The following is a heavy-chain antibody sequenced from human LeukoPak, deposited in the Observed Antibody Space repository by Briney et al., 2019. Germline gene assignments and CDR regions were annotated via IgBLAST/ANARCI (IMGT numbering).Heavy chain of an antibody. V-gene: IGHV3-11*04. J-gene: IGHJ4*02. Sequence: GGSLRLSCAASGFTFSDYYMSWIRQAPGKGLEWVSYISISGNTIYYADSVKGRFTISRDNAKNSLYLQMNSLRAEDTAVYYCARDTVHYIAAAGTSLDYWGQGTLVTVSS. CDR2: ISISGNTI. CDR3: ARDTVHYIAAAGTSLDY. D-gene: IGHD6-13*01. CDR1: GFTFSDYY.